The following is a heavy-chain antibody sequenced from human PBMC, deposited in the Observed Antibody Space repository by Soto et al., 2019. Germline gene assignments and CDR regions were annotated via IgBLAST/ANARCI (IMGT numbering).Heavy chain of an antibody. D-gene: IGHD3-10*01. CDR1: GYTCRDFG. CDR2: IRSKSYGGAA. Sequence: EVQLVESGGGLEQPGRSLRLSCTASGYTCRDFGVSWFRQARGKGQEWVGFIRSKSYGGAADYAASVTGRFIISRDDSKSIAYLQTNRLKIDDAAVYYCTKIYGSVSYLPDYWGQATRVTVSS. J-gene: IGHJ4*02. V-gene: IGHV3-49*03. CDR3: TKIYGSVSYLPDY.